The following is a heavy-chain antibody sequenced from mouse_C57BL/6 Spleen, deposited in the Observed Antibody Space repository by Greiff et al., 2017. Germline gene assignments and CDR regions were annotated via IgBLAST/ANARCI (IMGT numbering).Heavy chain of an antibody. CDR1: GFTFSSYA. V-gene: IGHV5-4*01. J-gene: IGHJ4*01. CDR3: AREGTGYAMDY. CDR2: ISDGGSYT. Sequence: EVQLVESGGGLVKPGGSLKLSCAASGFTFSSYAMSWVRQTPEKRLEWVATISDGGSYTYYPANVKGRFTISRDNAKNNLYLQMSHLKSEDTAMYYCAREGTGYAMDYWGQGTSVTVSS. D-gene: IGHD3-3*01.